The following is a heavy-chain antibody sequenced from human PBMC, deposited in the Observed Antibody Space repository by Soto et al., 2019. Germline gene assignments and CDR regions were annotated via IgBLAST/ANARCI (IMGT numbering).Heavy chain of an antibody. V-gene: IGHV1-46*01. CDR1: GYTFTSYY. CDR3: ARQGQQWLVGDY. Sequence: QVQLVQSGAEVKKPGASVKVSCKASGYTFTSYYMHWVRQAPGQGLEWMGIINPSGGSTSYAQKFEGRXXMXRXXSTSTVYMELSSLRSEDTAVYYCARQGQQWLVGDYWGQGTLVTVSS. J-gene: IGHJ4*02. D-gene: IGHD6-19*01. CDR2: INPSGGST.